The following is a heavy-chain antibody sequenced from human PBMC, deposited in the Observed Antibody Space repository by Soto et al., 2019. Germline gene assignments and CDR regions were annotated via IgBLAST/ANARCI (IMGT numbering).Heavy chain of an antibody. CDR1: GGSFSGYY. CDR3: ARALVGSGSSGSYYPHRYYYYYYGMDV. J-gene: IGHJ6*02. D-gene: IGHD3-10*01. CDR2: INHSGST. Sequence: PSDTLSLTCAVYGGSFSGYYWSWIRQPPGKGLEWIGEINHSGSTNYNPSLKSRVTISVDTSKNQFSLKLSSVTAADTAVYYCARALVGSGSSGSYYPHRYYYYYYGMDVWGQGTTVTVSS. V-gene: IGHV4-34*01.